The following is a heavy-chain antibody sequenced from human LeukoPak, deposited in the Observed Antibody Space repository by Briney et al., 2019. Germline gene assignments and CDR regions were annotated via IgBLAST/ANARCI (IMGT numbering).Heavy chain of an antibody. J-gene: IGHJ3*02. CDR3: ATANIVVVPAAFNDAFDI. Sequence: ASVKVSCKASGYTFTSYDINWLRQASGQGLEWMGWMNPNSGNTGYAQKFQGRFTMTWDTSITTAYMELSSLRSEDTAVYYCATANIVVVPAAFNDAFDIWGQGTMVTVSS. CDR1: GYTFTSYD. V-gene: IGHV1-8*01. CDR2: MNPNSGNT. D-gene: IGHD2-2*01.